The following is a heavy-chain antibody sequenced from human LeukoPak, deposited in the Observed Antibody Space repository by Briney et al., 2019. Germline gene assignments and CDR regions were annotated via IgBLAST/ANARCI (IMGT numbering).Heavy chain of an antibody. CDR2: IYTSGST. CDR1: GCSISSYY. J-gene: IGHJ6*02. CDR3: ARDPANSGYDWGGNYYYGMDV. V-gene: IGHV4-4*07. D-gene: IGHD5-12*01. Sequence: SETLSLTCTVSGCSISSYYWSWIRQPAGKGLEWIARIYTSGSTNYNPSLKSRVTMSLDTSKNQFSLKLNSVTAADTAVYYCARDPANSGYDWGGNYYYGMDVWGQGTTVTVSS.